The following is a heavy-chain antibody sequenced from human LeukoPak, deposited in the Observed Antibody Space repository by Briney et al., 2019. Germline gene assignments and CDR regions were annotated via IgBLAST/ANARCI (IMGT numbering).Heavy chain of an antibody. Sequence: SETLSLTCTVSDYSISSGYGYYWGWIRQPPGKGLEWIGNIYHSGITYYNHFNSSLKSRVTISIDTSKNQFSLRLTSVTAADTAVYFCATLVSTKYYFDYWGQGTLVTVSS. CDR1: DYSISSGYGYY. V-gene: IGHV4-38-2*02. D-gene: IGHD5/OR15-5a*01. J-gene: IGHJ4*02. CDR3: ATLVSTKYYFDY. CDR2: IYHSGIT.